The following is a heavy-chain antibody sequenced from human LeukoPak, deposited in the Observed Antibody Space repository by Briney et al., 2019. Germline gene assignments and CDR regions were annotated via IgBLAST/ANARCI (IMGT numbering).Heavy chain of an antibody. CDR3: ARRFVDTSGYYYDDY. J-gene: IGHJ4*02. Sequence: SETLSLTCTVSGASINNYYWNWIRQPPGKGLEWIGYISHSGTASYSPSVKSRVAISVHKSENQFSLTLSSVTAADTAVYYCARRFVDTSGYYYDDYWGQGILVTVAS. D-gene: IGHD3-22*01. V-gene: IGHV4-59*08. CDR1: GASINNYY. CDR2: ISHSGTA.